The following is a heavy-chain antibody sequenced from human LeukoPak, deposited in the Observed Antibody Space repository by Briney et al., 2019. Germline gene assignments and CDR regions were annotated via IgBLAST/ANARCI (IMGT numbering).Heavy chain of an antibody. V-gene: IGHV3-21*01. CDR2: ISSSSSYI. Sequence: GGSLRLSCAASGFTFSSYSMNWVRQAPGKGLEWVSSISSSSSYIYYADSVKGRFTISRDNAKNTLYLQMNSLRAEDTAVYYCARGPSGYHNTGGRGTLVTVSS. J-gene: IGHJ4*02. D-gene: IGHD5-12*01. CDR3: ARGPSGYHNT. CDR1: GFTFSSYS.